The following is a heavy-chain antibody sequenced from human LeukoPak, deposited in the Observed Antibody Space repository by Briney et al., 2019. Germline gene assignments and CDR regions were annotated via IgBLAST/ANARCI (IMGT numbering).Heavy chain of an antibody. J-gene: IGHJ4*02. V-gene: IGHV3-74*01. Sequence: GGSLTLSCAASGFTFSSYWMHWVRHARGRGVVWVSRINRDGSATIYVDSVKGRFTISRDNAKNTLYLQMNSLRAEDTAVYYCARGVYGSGSYSANNWGQGTLVTVSS. D-gene: IGHD3-10*01. CDR1: GFTFSSYW. CDR2: INRDGSAT. CDR3: ARGVYGSGSYSANN.